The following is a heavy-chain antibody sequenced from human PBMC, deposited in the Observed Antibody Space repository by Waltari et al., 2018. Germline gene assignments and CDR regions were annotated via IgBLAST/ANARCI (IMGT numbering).Heavy chain of an antibody. CDR3: ASYMTTVPLRAFDI. CDR1: GFTFSSYW. D-gene: IGHD4-17*01. J-gene: IGHJ3*02. CDR2: INRDGSST. Sequence: EVQLVESGGGLVQPGGSLRLSCAASGFTFSSYWMHWVRQAPGKGLVWVPRINRDGSSTSYADSVKCRFTISRDNAKNTLYLQMNSLRAEDTAVYYCASYMTTVPLRAFDIWGQGTMVTVSS. V-gene: IGHV3-74*01.